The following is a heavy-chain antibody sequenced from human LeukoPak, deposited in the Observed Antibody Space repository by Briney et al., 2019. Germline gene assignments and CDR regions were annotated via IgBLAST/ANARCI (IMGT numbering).Heavy chain of an antibody. CDR2: ISAYNGNT. Sequence: ASVKVSCKASGYTFTSYGISWVRQAPGQGLEWMGWISAYNGNTNYAQKLQGRVTMTTDTSTSTAYMELRSLRSDGTAVYYCARLGSGSYYYYGMDVWGQGTTVTVSS. D-gene: IGHD1-26*01. J-gene: IGHJ6*02. V-gene: IGHV1-18*01. CDR1: GYTFTSYG. CDR3: ARLGSGSYYYYGMDV.